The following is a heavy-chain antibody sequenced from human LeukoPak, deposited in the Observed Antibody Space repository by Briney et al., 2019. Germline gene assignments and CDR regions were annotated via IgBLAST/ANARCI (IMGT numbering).Heavy chain of an antibody. CDR3: ASHKGTSELHYYYYYGMDV. CDR1: GYTFTTYD. CDR2: MNPNSGNT. V-gene: IGHV1-8*01. Sequence: GASVKVSCKASGYTFTTYDINWVRQATGQGLEWMGWMNPNSGNTGYAQKFQGRVTMTRNTSMSTAYMELSSLRSEDTAVYYCASHKGTSELHYYYYYGMDVWGQGTTVTVSS. J-gene: IGHJ6*02. D-gene: IGHD2-2*01.